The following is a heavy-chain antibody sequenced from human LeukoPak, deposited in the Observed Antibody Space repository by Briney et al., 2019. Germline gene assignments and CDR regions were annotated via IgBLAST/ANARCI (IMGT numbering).Heavy chain of an antibody. J-gene: IGHJ4*02. D-gene: IGHD4-23*01. CDR3: AKYAATVVTPPGVFDY. CDR2: ISGSGGST. Sequence: TGGSLRLSCAASGFTFSSYAMSWVRQAPGKGLEWVSAISGSGGSTYYADSVKGRFTISRDNSKNTLYLQMNSLRAEDTAVYYCAKYAATVVTPPGVFDYWGQGTLVTVSS. V-gene: IGHV3-23*01. CDR1: GFTFSSYA.